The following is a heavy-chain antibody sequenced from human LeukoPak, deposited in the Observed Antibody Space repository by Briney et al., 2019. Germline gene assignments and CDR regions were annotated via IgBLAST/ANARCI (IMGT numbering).Heavy chain of an antibody. CDR2: IYYTGST. CDR3: ATAPEYNWFDP. Sequence: SETLSLTCTISGGSISTYYWSWIRRSPGKGLEWIGYIYYTGSTKYTPSLQSRVTISIDTSKNQFSLKMRSVTAADTAVYYCATAPEYNWFDPWGQGTLVTVSS. D-gene: IGHD1-14*01. V-gene: IGHV4-59*01. J-gene: IGHJ5*02. CDR1: GGSISTYY.